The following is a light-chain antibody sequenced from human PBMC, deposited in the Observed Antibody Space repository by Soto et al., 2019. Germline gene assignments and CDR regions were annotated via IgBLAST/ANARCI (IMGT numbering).Light chain of an antibody. J-gene: IGKJ1*01. CDR1: QSISNW. V-gene: IGKV1-5*03. CDR3: QQYNAYWT. CDR2: KAS. Sequence: DIQMTQSPSTLSASVGDRVTITCRASQSISNWLAWYQQKPGKAPKLLIYKASDLERGVPSRFSGSGSGTEFTLTISSLQPDDFATYYCQQYNAYWTFGQGTK.